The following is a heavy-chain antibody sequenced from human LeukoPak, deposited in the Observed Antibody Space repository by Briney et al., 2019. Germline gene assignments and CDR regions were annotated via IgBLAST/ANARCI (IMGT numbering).Heavy chain of an antibody. CDR1: GFTFSTYA. J-gene: IGHJ1*01. D-gene: IGHD3-3*01. V-gene: IGHV3-23*01. Sequence: GGSLTLSCAASGFTFSTYAMSWVRQAPGKGPDWVSAISGSGGTTYYADSVKGRFTISRDNSKNTLYLQMTSLRVEDTALYYCAKDAKRNYDFWARFGHWGQGALVTVSS. CDR3: AKDAKRNYDFWARFGH. CDR2: ISGSGGTT.